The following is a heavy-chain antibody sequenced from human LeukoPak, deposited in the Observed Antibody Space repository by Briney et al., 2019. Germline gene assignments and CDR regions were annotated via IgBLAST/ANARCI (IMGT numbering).Heavy chain of an antibody. D-gene: IGHD2-2*01. CDR1: GGSISSYY. CDR3: ARDSITKGAFDI. Sequence: SETLSLTCTVSGGSISSYYWSWIRQPPEKGLEWIGYIYYSGSTNYNPSLKSRVTISVDTSKNQFSLKLSSVTAADTAVYYCARDSITKGAFDIWGQGTMVTVSS. V-gene: IGHV4-59*01. J-gene: IGHJ3*02. CDR2: IYYSGST.